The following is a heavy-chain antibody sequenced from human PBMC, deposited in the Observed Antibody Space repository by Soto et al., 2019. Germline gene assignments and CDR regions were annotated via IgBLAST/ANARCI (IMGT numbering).Heavy chain of an antibody. CDR2: IIPIFGTT. J-gene: IGHJ6*02. V-gene: IGHV1-69*13. CDR3: ARGVRSSIAARFLAPEYYYGMDV. CDR1: GGTFSSYA. Sequence: GASVKVSCKASGGTFSSYAISWVRQAPGQGLEWMRGIIPIFGTTNYAQKFQGRVTITADESTSTAYMELSSLRSEDTAVYYCARGVRSSIAARFLAPEYYYGMDVWGQGTTVTVSS. D-gene: IGHD6-6*01.